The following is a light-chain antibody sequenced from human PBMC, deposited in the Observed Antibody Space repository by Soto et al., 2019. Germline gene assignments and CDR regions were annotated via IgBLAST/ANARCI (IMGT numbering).Light chain of an antibody. Sequence: DIQLTQSPSFLSASVEDRVTITCRASQDISSYLAWYQQKPGKAPKLLIYGASTLQSGVPSRFSGSGSGTEFSLTISSLQPGDFATYYCQQLKSYPLTFGGGTKVEI. J-gene: IGKJ4*01. V-gene: IGKV1-9*01. CDR1: QDISSY. CDR3: QQLKSYPLT. CDR2: GAS.